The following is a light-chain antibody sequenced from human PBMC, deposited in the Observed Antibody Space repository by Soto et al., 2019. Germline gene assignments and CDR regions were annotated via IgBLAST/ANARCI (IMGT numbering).Light chain of an antibody. V-gene: IGKV1-5*03. CDR1: QSISNW. CDR2: KAS. J-gene: IGKJ1*01. CDR3: QQYNGYSRT. Sequence: DIQVTQSPSTLSASVGDRATITCRASQSISNWLAWYQQKPGKAPKLLIFKASSLESGVPSRFTGSGSGTEFTLTISSLQPDDFATYYCQQYNGYSRTFGQGTKVDIK.